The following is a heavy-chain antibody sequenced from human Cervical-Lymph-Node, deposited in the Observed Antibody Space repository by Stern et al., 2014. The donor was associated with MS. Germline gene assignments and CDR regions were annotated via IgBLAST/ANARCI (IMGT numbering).Heavy chain of an antibody. CDR3: AKAPIAMVGSYLDS. CDR1: GFTFSTYG. Sequence: VQLLESGGGVVQPGKSLRLSCAASGFTFSTYGMHWVRQAPGKGLEWVTFISFEGSKKYFADAVKGRFATSRDNSKDTLHLEMNSLRVDDTAVYYCAKAPIAMVGSYLDSWGQGTLVIVSS. J-gene: IGHJ4*02. CDR2: ISFEGSKK. V-gene: IGHV3-30*18. D-gene: IGHD6-19*01.